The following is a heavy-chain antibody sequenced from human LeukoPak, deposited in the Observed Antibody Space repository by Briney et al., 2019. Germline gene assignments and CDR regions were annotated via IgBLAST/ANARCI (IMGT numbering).Heavy chain of an antibody. CDR2: IWYDGSNK. CDR3: ARDPAIAATKYYFDY. Sequence: PGGSLRLSCAASGFTFSSYGMHWVRQAPGKGLEWVAVIWYDGSNKYYADSVKGRFTISRDNPKNTLCLQMNSLRAEDTAVYYCARDPAIAATKYYFDYWGQGTLVTVSS. CDR1: GFTFSSYG. D-gene: IGHD6-13*01. V-gene: IGHV3-33*01. J-gene: IGHJ4*02.